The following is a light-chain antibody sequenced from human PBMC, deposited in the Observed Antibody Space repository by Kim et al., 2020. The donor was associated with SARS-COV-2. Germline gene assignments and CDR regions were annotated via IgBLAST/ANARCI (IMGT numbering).Light chain of an antibody. CDR1: TSDAGGYIY. V-gene: IGLV2-14*03. CDR3: TSYASTTSHVI. Sequence: QSLTISCTGATSDAGGYIYVSWYQQHPDKAPNLLIYAVTNRPSGVSNRFSGSKSGNTASLTISGLQAEDEADYYCTSYASTTSHVIFGGGTQLTVL. CDR2: AVT. J-gene: IGLJ2*01.